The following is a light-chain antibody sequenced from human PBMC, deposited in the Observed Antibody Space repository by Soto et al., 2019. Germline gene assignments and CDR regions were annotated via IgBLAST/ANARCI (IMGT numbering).Light chain of an antibody. CDR1: QSISSY. V-gene: IGKV1-39*01. CDR2: AAS. J-gene: IGKJ2*01. CDR3: QQSYSTPYT. Sequence: DIQMTQSPSSLSASVGDRVTITCRASQSISSYLNWYQQKPGKAPKLLIYAASSLQSGVPSRFTDSGSGTDFTLTIISLQPEDCATYSCQQSYSTPYTFGQGTKLEIK.